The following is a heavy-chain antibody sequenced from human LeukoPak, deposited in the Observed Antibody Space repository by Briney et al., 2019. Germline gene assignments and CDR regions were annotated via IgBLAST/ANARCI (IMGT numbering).Heavy chain of an antibody. Sequence: GGSLRLSCAASGFTFSSYSMNWVRQAPGKGLEWVSSISSSSSYIYYADSVKGRFTISRDNAKNSLYLQMNSLRAEDTAVYYCARESATAGDLDYWGQGTLVTVSS. CDR2: ISSSSSYI. J-gene: IGHJ4*02. D-gene: IGHD1-26*01. CDR3: ARESATAGDLDY. CDR1: GFTFSSYS. V-gene: IGHV3-21*01.